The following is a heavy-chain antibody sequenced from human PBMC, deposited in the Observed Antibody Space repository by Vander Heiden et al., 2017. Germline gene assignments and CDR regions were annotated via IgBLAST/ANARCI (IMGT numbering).Heavy chain of an antibody. CDR2: IWFDGTNK. V-gene: IGHV3-33*01. D-gene: IGHD3-9*01. Sequence: QVQLVESVGGVVQPGRALRLSCAASGFTFSSYGMHWVRQAPGKELEWVAVIWFDGTNKYYGDSVKGRFTISRDNSKNTVYLQMNSLRAEDTAVYYCARGTTGYYRGSYFDYWGQGTLVTASS. CDR3: ARGTTGYYRGSYFDY. CDR1: GFTFSSYG. J-gene: IGHJ4*02.